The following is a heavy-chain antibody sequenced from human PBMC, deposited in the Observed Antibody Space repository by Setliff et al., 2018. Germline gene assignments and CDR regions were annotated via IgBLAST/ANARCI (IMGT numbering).Heavy chain of an antibody. CDR3: AGSRTWIPVLDY. J-gene: IGHJ4*02. CDR1: GFAFASYN. CDR2: LSSANNYI. Sequence: GGSLRLSCAASGFAFASYNMIWVRQAPGKGLEWVSSLSSANNYIVYADSVKGRFTISRDNAKSTLYLQMNSLSAEDTGIYYCAGSRTWIPVLDYCGKGTLVTVSS. V-gene: IGHV3-21*06. D-gene: IGHD5-18*01.